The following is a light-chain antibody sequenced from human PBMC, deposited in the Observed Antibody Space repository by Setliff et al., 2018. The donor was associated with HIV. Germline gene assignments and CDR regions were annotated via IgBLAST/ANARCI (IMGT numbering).Light chain of an antibody. V-gene: IGLV1-40*01. CDR3: QSYDSSLTGSNV. J-gene: IGLJ1*01. CDR2: GNR. CDR1: SSNIGAGYD. Sequence: QSVLTQPPSVSGAPGQRVTISCTGSSSNIGAGYDVHWYQQLPGTSPKLLIYGNRNRPSGVPDRFSGSKSGTSASLAITGLQAEDVADYYCQSYDSSLTGSNVFGTGTKVTVL.